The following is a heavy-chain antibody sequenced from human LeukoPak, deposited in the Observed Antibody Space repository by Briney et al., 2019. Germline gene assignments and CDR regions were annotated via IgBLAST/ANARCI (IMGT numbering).Heavy chain of an antibody. CDR2: INVYGGHA. J-gene: IGHJ6*02. CDR1: GYTFNSFG. V-gene: IGHV1-18*01. CDR3: ARPRRRYYYYGMDV. Sequence: ASVKVSCKASGYTFNSFGINWMRQAPGQGLEWMGWINVYGGHAKYAQKFLGRVSLTTDTSTNTAYMDLGSLTSDDTAVYYCARPRRRYYYYGMDVWGQGTSVTVSS.